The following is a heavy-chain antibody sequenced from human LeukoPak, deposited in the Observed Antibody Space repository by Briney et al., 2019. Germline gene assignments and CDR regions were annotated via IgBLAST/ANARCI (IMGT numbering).Heavy chain of an antibody. Sequence: GGSLRLSCSASGFTFSSYAMHWVRQAPGKGLEYVSAISGNGGSTYYADSVKGRFSISRDNSKNTLYLQMSSLRAEDTAVYYCVKGPCSGGSCYLDYWGQGPLVTVSS. CDR1: GFTFSSYA. V-gene: IGHV3-64D*09. J-gene: IGHJ4*02. CDR2: ISGNGGST. CDR3: VKGPCSGGSCYLDY. D-gene: IGHD2-15*01.